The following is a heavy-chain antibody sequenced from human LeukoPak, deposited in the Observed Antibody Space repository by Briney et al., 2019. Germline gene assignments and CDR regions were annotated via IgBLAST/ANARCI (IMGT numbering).Heavy chain of an antibody. CDR3: AREDTSGLRYFDWLLTTPGNHWVDP. Sequence: SETLSLACTVSGGSISSSSYYWGWTRQPPGKGLEWIRSIYYSGSTYYNPSLKSRVTISVDTSKNQFSLKLSSVTAADTAVYYCAREDTSGLRYFDWLLTTPGNHWVDPWGQGTLVTVSS. J-gene: IGHJ5*02. CDR1: GGSISSSSYY. CDR2: IYYSGST. V-gene: IGHV4-39*07. D-gene: IGHD3-9*01.